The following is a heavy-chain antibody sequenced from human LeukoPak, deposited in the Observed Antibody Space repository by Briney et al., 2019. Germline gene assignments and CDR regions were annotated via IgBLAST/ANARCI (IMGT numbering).Heavy chain of an antibody. CDR3: ARDQLELVGARNLWYFDY. V-gene: IGHV3-21*01. Sequence: GGSLRLSCAASGFTFSSYSMNWVRQAPGKGLEWVSSISSSSSYIYYADSVKGRFTISRDNAKNSLYLQMNSLRAEDTAVYYCARDQLELVGARNLWYFDYWGKGTTVTISS. D-gene: IGHD1-26*01. J-gene: IGHJ4*03. CDR2: ISSSSSYI. CDR1: GFTFSSYS.